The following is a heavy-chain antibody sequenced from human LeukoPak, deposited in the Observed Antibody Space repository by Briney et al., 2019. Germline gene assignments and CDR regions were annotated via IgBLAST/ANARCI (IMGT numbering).Heavy chain of an antibody. J-gene: IGHJ6*03. V-gene: IGHV1-8*01. Sequence: GASLKDSCKASGYTFTSYDINWVRQASGQRLEWMGWMNPNSGNTGYAQKFQGRVTMTRNTSISTAYMELSSLRSEDPAVYYCARGVAMVTERGYYYYYMDVWGKGTTVTVSS. D-gene: IGHD5-18*01. CDR2: MNPNSGNT. CDR1: GYTFTSYD. CDR3: ARGVAMVTERGYYYYYMDV.